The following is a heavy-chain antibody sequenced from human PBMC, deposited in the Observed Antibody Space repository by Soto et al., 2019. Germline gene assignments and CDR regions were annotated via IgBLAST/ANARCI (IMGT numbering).Heavy chain of an antibody. CDR2: IKKDGSQI. J-gene: IGHJ3*02. CDR1: GFSFGSSW. Sequence: EVQLVESGGGLVQPGGSLRLSCVASGFSFGSSWMTWVRQAPGKGLEWVSNIKKDGSQISYLDSVRGRLTFSRDNAKNTLYLQMNSLRAEDTALYYCARDVSPGIISLYLDAFDIWGQGTMVTVSS. CDR3: ARDVSPGIISLYLDAFDI. V-gene: IGHV3-7*05. D-gene: IGHD2-8*01.